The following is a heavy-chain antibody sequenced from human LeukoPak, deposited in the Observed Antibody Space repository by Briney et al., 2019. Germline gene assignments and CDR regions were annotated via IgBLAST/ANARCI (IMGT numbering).Heavy chain of an antibody. Sequence: GSLRLSCAASEFIFSSYSMNWVRQAPGKGLEWVSSISSSSSYIYYADSVKGRFTISRDNAKNSLYLQMNSLRAEDTAVYYCARGGDIVVVVAAAETNDAFDIWGQGTMVTVSS. V-gene: IGHV3-21*01. CDR1: EFIFSSYS. D-gene: IGHD2-15*01. J-gene: IGHJ3*02. CDR2: ISSSSSYI. CDR3: ARGGDIVVVVAAAETNDAFDI.